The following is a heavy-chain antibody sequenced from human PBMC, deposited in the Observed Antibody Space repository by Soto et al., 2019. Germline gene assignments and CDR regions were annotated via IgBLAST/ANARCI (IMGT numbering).Heavy chain of an antibody. D-gene: IGHD2-15*01. V-gene: IGHV1-69*02. CDR3: ARYPYCSGGSCYSGNYYYYMDV. CDR1: GGTFSSYT. J-gene: IGHJ6*03. Sequence: QVQLVQSGAEVKKPGSSVKVSCKASGGTFSSYTISWVRQAPGQGLEWMGRIIPILGIANYAQKFQGRVTITADKSTSTAYMELSSLRSEDTAVYYCARYPYCSGGSCYSGNYYYYMDVWGKGTTVAVSS. CDR2: IIPILGIA.